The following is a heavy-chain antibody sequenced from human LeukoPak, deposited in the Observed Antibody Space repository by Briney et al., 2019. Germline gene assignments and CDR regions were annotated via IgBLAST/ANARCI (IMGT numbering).Heavy chain of an antibody. V-gene: IGHV1-69*13. D-gene: IGHD3-22*01. CDR2: IIPIFGTA. J-gene: IGHJ4*02. Sequence: ASVKVSCKASGRTFSSYAISWVRQAPGQGLEWMGGIIPIFGTANYAQKFQGRVTITADESTSTAYMELSSLRSEDTAVYYCASAAEYYYDSSYSREASYCGQGTLVTVSS. CDR3: ASAAEYYYDSSYSREASY. CDR1: GRTFSSYA.